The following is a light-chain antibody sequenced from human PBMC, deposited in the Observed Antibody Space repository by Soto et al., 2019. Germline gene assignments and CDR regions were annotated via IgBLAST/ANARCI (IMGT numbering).Light chain of an antibody. Sequence: QSVLTQPPSVSAAPGRTVTISCSGSSSNIENNYVSWYQHRPGTAPKLLIYENDKRPSGIPDRFSGSKSGTSATLGITGLQTGDEADYYCVTWDTSLSAGVLGGGTKLTVL. CDR3: VTWDTSLSAGV. J-gene: IGLJ3*02. CDR1: SSNIENNY. CDR2: END. V-gene: IGLV1-51*02.